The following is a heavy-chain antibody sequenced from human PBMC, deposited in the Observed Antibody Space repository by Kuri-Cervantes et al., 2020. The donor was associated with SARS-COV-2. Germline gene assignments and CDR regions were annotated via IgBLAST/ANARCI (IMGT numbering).Heavy chain of an antibody. V-gene: IGHV5-51*01. J-gene: IGHJ3*02. Sequence: KVSCKGSGYSFTSYWIGWVRQMPGKGLEWMGIIYPGDSDTRYSPSFQGQVTISADKSISTAYLQWSSLKASDTAMYYCARRLTGGFDMHAFDIWGQGTMVTVSS. CDR2: IYPGDSDT. CDR3: ARRLTGGFDMHAFDI. CDR1: GYSFTSYW. D-gene: IGHD7-27*01.